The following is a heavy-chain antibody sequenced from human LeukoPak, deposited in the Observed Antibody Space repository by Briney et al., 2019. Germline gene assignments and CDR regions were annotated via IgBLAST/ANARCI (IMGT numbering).Heavy chain of an antibody. D-gene: IGHD4-23*01. V-gene: IGHV4-59*08. CDR3: ARAYGTTVAYYFDY. CDR2: IYYSGST. Sequence: PSETLSLTCTVSGGSISSYYWSWIRQPPGKGLEWIGYIYYSGSTNYNPSLKSRVTISVDTSKNQFSLKLSSVTAVDTAVYYCARAYGTTVAYYFDYWGQGTLVTLSS. CDR1: GGSISSYY. J-gene: IGHJ4*02.